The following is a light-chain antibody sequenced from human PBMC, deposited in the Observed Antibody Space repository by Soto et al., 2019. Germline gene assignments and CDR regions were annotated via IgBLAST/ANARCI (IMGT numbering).Light chain of an antibody. J-gene: IGKJ2*01. CDR1: QSVSSRN. CDR2: GAS. Sequence: EIVLTQCPGTMSLSPGERATLSCRASQSVSSRNLAWYRQKPGQAPSLLIFGASNRATGIPDRFSGSGSGTDFTLTISRLEPEDCAVYYCLRYGDSPPAYTFGQGTKLEIK. V-gene: IGKV3-20*01. CDR3: LRYGDSPPAYT.